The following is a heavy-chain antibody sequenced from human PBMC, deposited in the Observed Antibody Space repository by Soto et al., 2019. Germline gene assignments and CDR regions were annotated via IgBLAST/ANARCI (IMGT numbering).Heavy chain of an antibody. J-gene: IGHJ4*02. V-gene: IGHV4-59*12. CDR3: VTDSNSRVVGVTLFDY. Sequence: SVTLSLTCTVSGASISSYYWSWIRQPPGKGLEWIGYIYYSGSTNYNPSLKSRVTISVDTSRNQYSLRLSSVTAADTAVYYCVTDSNSRVVGVTLFDYWGLGTQVTVSS. CDR1: GASISSYY. D-gene: IGHD1-26*01. CDR2: IYYSGST.